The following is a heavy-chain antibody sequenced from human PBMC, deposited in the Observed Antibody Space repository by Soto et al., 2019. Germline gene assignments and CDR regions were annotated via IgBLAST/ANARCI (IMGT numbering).Heavy chain of an antibody. D-gene: IGHD1-7*01. V-gene: IGHV4-39*01. J-gene: IGHJ6*02. CDR1: GASISSSSYY. CDR2: IYYSGST. Sequence: PSETLPLTCTVSGASISSSSYYWGWIRQPPGKGLEWIGSIYYSGSTYYNPSLKSRVTISVDTSKNQFSLKLSSVTAADTALYYCARLNAGTTYYYYGMDVWGQGTTVTVSS. CDR3: ARLNAGTTYYYYGMDV.